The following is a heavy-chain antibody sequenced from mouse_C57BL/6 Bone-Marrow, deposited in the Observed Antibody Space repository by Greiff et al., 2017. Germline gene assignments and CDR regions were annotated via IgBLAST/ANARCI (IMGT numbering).Heavy chain of an antibody. CDR3: ARSAFYYGSYFAY. CDR1: GYTFTSYC. V-gene: IGHV1-64*01. D-gene: IGHD1-1*01. Sequence: QVQLQQSGAELVKPGASVKLSCKASGYTFTSYCMHWVKQRPGQGLEWIGMIHPNSGSTNYNEKFKSKATLTVDKSSSTAYMQLSSLTSEDSAVYSCARSAFYYGSYFAYWGQGTTLTVSS. CDR2: IHPNSGST. J-gene: IGHJ2*01.